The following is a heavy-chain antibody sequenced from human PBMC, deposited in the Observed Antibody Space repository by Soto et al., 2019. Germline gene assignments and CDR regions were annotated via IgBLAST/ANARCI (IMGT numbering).Heavy chain of an antibody. V-gene: IGHV1-18*01. CDR3: ARSRPPAGY. CDR2: ISAYNGNT. Sequence: QVQLVQSGAEVKKPGASVKVSCKASGYTFTSYAISWVRQAPGQGLEWMGWISAYNGNTNYAQKLQGRVTMTTVTATTAAYMGLRSLRSDGTAVYYCARSRPPAGYWGQGTLVTVSS. CDR1: GYTFTSYA. J-gene: IGHJ4*02.